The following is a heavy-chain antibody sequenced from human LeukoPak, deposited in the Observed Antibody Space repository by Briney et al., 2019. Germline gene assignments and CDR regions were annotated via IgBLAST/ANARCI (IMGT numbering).Heavy chain of an antibody. D-gene: IGHD6-19*01. J-gene: IGHJ6*03. CDR1: GFTFSGSA. CDR2: IRSKANSYAT. V-gene: IGHV3-73*01. CDR3: TRGLVSRDYYYYYYYMDV. Sequence: PGGSLTLSCAASGFTFSGSAMHWVRQASGKGLEWVGRIRSKANSYATAYVASVKGRFTISRDDSKNTAYLQMNSLKTEDTAVYYCTRGLVSRDYYYYYYYMDVWGKGTTVTVSS.